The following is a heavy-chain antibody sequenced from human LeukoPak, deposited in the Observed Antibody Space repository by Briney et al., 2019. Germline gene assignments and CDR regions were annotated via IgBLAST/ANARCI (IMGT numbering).Heavy chain of an antibody. D-gene: IGHD5-24*01. V-gene: IGHV3-23*01. J-gene: IGHJ4*02. CDR2: ISGSGSST. Sequence: GGSLRLSCAASGFTFSSYAMNWVRQAPGKGLEWVSGISGSGSSTNYADSVEGRFTISRDNSNNTLCLQMNSLRAEDTAVYYCAKDARRDGYSYDYWGQGTLVTVSS. CDR1: GFTFSSYA. CDR3: AKDARRDGYSYDY.